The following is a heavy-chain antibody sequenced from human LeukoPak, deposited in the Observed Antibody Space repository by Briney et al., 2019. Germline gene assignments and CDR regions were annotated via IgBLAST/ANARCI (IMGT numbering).Heavy chain of an antibody. CDR1: GFNFSNYV. Sequence: GGSLRLSCAASGFNFSNYVMHWVRQAPGKGLEWVAVISYDGSNKYYTDSVKGRFTISRDNSKNTLSLQMNNLRAEDTAVYYCAKKTTGGHWPFHYWGQGTLVTVSS. V-gene: IGHV3-30*18. J-gene: IGHJ4*02. CDR3: AKKTTGGHWPFHY. D-gene: IGHD2-8*02. CDR2: ISYDGSNK.